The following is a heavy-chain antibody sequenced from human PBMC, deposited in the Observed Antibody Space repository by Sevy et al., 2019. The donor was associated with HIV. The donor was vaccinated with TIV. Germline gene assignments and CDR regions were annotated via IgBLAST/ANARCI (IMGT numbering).Heavy chain of an antibody. Sequence: GGSLRLSCAASGFTFSSYAMHWVRQAPGKGLEWVAVISYDGSNKYYADSVKGRFTISRDNSKNTLHLQMNSLRAEDTAVYYCYYPPEYGHSSYFDYWGQGTLVTVSS. CDR3: YYPPEYGHSSYFDY. V-gene: IGHV3-30-3*01. J-gene: IGHJ4*02. CDR2: ISYDGSNK. CDR1: GFTFSSYA. D-gene: IGHD4-17*01.